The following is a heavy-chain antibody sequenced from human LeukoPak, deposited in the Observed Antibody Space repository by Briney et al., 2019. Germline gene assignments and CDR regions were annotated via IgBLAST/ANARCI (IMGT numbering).Heavy chain of an antibody. Sequence: GGSLRLSCAASGFTFDDCGMSWVRHAPGKGLEWVSSIKWNGGSTGYADSVKGRFTISRDNAKNSLYLQMNSLRAEDTALYYCARDGGDCSGDSCYVDYWGQGTLVTVSS. CDR1: GFTFDDCG. D-gene: IGHD2-15*01. J-gene: IGHJ4*02. V-gene: IGHV3-20*04. CDR3: ARDGGDCSGDSCYVDY. CDR2: IKWNGGST.